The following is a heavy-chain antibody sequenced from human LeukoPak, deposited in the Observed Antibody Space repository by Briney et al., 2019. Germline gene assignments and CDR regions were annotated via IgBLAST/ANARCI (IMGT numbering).Heavy chain of an antibody. CDR3: AKDRSCSGGSCYSTYFDY. CDR2: ISYDGSNK. D-gene: IGHD2-15*01. Sequence: SGGSLRLSCAASGFTFSSYGMHWVRQAPGKGLEWVAVISYDGSNKYYADSVKGRFTISRDNSKSTLYLQMNSLRAEDTAVYYCAKDRSCSGGSCYSTYFDYWGQGTLVTVSS. V-gene: IGHV3-30*18. J-gene: IGHJ4*02. CDR1: GFTFSSYG.